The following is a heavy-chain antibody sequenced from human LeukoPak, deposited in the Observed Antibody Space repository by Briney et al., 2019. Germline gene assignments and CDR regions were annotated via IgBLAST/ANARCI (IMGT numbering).Heavy chain of an antibody. CDR2: IYYSGST. V-gene: IGHV4-61*01. J-gene: IGHJ3*02. D-gene: IGHD2-15*01. CDR1: GGSISSGSYY. Sequence: PSQTLSLTCTVSGGSISSGSYYWSWIRQPPGKGLEWIGYIYYSGSTNYNPSLKSRVTISVDTSKNQFSLKLSSVTAADTAVYYCARRYCSGGSCYGHAFDIWGRGTMVTVSS. CDR3: ARRYCSGGSCYGHAFDI.